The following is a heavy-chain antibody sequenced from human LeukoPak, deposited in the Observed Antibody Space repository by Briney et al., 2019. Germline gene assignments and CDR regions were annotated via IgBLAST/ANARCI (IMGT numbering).Heavy chain of an antibody. CDR1: GGSISSYY. CDR3: ARAATTVVTDWFDP. J-gene: IGHJ5*02. D-gene: IGHD4-23*01. V-gene: IGHV4-59*01. CDR2: INYSGTT. Sequence: SETLSLTCTVSGGSISSYYWSWIRQPPGKGLEWIGHINYSGTTNYNPSLKSRVTISVATSMNQFSLRLSAVTAADTAVYYCARAATTVVTDWFDPWGQGTLVTVSS.